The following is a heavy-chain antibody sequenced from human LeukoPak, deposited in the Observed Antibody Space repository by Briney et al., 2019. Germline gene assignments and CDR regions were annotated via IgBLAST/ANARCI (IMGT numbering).Heavy chain of an antibody. CDR3: ARERYDFWSGAPLYYYYYMDV. Sequence: GGSLRLSCAASGFTFDDYGMSWVRQAPGKGLEWVSGINWNGGSTGYADSVKGRFTISRDNAKNSLYLQMNSLRAEDTALYYCARERYDFWSGAPLYYYYYMDVWGKGTTVTVSS. D-gene: IGHD3-3*01. V-gene: IGHV3-20*04. CDR2: INWNGGST. J-gene: IGHJ6*03. CDR1: GFTFDDYG.